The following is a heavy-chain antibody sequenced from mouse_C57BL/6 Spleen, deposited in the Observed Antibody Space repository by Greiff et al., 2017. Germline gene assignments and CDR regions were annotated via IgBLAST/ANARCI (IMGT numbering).Heavy chain of an antibody. CDR3: ARNGNYLRAMDY. CDR2: ISYSGST. D-gene: IGHD2-1*01. Sequence: VQLKQSGPGLAKPSQTLSLTCSVTGYSITRAYWNWIRKFPGNKLEYMGYISYSGSTYYNPSLKSRISITRDTSKNQYYLQLNSVTTEDTATYYCARNGNYLRAMDYWGQGTSVTVSS. J-gene: IGHJ4*01. V-gene: IGHV3-8*01. CDR1: GYSITRAY.